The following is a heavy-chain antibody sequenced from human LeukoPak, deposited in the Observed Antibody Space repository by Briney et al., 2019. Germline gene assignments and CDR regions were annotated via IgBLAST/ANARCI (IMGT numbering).Heavy chain of an antibody. V-gene: IGHV1-2*02. CDR2: INPNSDAT. CDR1: GYTFTDYY. Sequence: ASVKVSCKASGYTFTDYYMHWVRQAPGQGLEWMGWINPNSDATDYAQEFQGRATMTRDTSISTAYMELSRLRSDDTAVYYCARGITGYYYDSSGYYWYYFDYWGQGTLVTVSS. D-gene: IGHD3-22*01. CDR3: ARGITGYYYDSSGYYWYYFDY. J-gene: IGHJ4*02.